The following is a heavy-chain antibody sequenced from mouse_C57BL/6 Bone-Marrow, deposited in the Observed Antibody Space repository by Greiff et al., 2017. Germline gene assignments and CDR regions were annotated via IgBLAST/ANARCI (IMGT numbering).Heavy chain of an antibody. V-gene: IGHV1-74*01. Sequence: QVQLQQPGAELVKPGASVKVSCKASGYTFTSYWMHWVKQRPGQGLEWIGRIHPSDSDTNYNQKFKGKATLTVDKSSSTAYMQLSSLTSEYSAVXYYAIYSYYVRYFDYWGQGTTLTVSS. J-gene: IGHJ2*01. CDR2: IHPSDSDT. CDR3: AIYSYYVRYFDY. CDR1: GYTFTSYW. D-gene: IGHD2-12*01.